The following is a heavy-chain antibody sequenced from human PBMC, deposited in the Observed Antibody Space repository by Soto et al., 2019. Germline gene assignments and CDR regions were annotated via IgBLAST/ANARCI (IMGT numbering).Heavy chain of an antibody. Sequence: PSETLSLTCTVSGGSISSYYWSWIRQPPGKGLEWIGYIYYSGSTNYNPSLKSRVTISVDTSKNQFSLKLSSVTAADTAVYYCARHNYGSGSTYFDYWGKGTLVTVS. CDR3: ARHNYGSGSTYFDY. CDR1: GGSISSYY. V-gene: IGHV4-59*01. CDR2: IYYSGST. D-gene: IGHD3-10*01. J-gene: IGHJ4*02.